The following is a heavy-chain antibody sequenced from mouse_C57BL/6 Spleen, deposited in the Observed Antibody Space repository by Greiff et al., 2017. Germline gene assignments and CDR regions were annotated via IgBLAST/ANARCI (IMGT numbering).Heavy chain of an antibody. CDR2: INPYNGGT. CDR1: GYTFTDYY. V-gene: IGHV1-19*01. CDR3: ARHYYGSSPSYWYFDV. D-gene: IGHD1-1*01. J-gene: IGHJ1*03. Sequence: VQLKQSGPVLVKPGASVKMSCKASGYTFTDYYMNWVKQSHGKSLEWIGVINPYNGGTSYNQKFKGKATLTVDKSSSTAYMELNSLTSEDSAVYYCARHYYGSSPSYWYFDVWGTGTTVTVSS.